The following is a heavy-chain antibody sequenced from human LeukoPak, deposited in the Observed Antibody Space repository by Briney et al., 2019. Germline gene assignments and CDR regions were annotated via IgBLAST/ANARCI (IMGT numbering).Heavy chain of an antibody. CDR3: ARTTEGGYTYGYFYYYYMDV. CDR1: GGSISGYY. J-gene: IGHJ6*03. Sequence: SETLSLACTVSGGSISGYYWSWIRQPPGKGLEWIGYIFYSGSTNYNPSLKSRVTISVDTSKNQFSLKLSSVTAADTAVYFCARTTEGGYTYGYFYYYYMDVWGKGTTVTISS. V-gene: IGHV4-59*01. D-gene: IGHD5-18*01. CDR2: IFYSGST.